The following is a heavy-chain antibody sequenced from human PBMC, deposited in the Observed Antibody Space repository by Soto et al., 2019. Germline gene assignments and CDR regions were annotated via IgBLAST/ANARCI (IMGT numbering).Heavy chain of an antibody. Sequence: GGSLRLSCAASGFTFSSYWMHWVRQAPGKGLVWVSRINSDGSSTTYADSVKGRFTISRDNAKNTLYLQMNSLRAEDTAVYYCASIYAEYYYYYMDVWGKGTTVTVSS. V-gene: IGHV3-74*01. J-gene: IGHJ6*03. CDR2: INSDGSST. CDR1: GFTFSSYW. CDR3: ASIYAEYYYYYMDV. D-gene: IGHD3-3*01.